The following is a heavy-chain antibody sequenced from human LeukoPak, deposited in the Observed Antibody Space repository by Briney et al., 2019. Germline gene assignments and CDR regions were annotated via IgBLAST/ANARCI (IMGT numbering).Heavy chain of an antibody. CDR1: GFTFSSYW. CDR2: IKQDGSEK. J-gene: IGHJ4*02. Sequence: PGGSLRLSCAASGFTFSSYWMSWVRQAPGKGLEWVTNIKQDGSEKYYVDSVKGRFTISRDNAKNSLYLQMNSLRAEDTAVYYCARSTYYYDSSGYYLFDYWGQGTLVTVSS. D-gene: IGHD3-22*01. CDR3: ARSTYYYDSSGYYLFDY. V-gene: IGHV3-7*01.